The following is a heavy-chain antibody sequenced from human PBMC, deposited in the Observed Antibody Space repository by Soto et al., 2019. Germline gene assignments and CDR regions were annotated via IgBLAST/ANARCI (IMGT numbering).Heavy chain of an antibody. V-gene: IGHV5-51*01. CDR3: PRHRREEKGWTIPRIEY. D-gene: IGHD2-21*01. CDR1: GYSFTYNG. J-gene: IGHJ4*02. CDR2: INPADSDI. Sequence: XESLKDSWKFSGYSFTYNGGGLVLQMPGKGLEWMGIINPADSDIKYSPSFQGQVTISADKSISTVYLQWSSLQASDNAMYYCPRHRREEKGWTIPRIEYWCQGTLLTVS.